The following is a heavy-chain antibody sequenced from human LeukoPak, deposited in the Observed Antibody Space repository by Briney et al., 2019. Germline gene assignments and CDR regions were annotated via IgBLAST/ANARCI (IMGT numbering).Heavy chain of an antibody. V-gene: IGHV3-53*04. J-gene: IGHJ4*02. CDR1: GFTFSSYA. CDR2: IYSGGST. Sequence: GGSLRLSCAASGFTFSSYAMSWVRQAPGKGLEWVSVIYSGGSTYYADSVKGRFTISRHNSENTLYLQMNSLRAEDTAVYYCARGMTNPFDYWGQGTLVTVSS. D-gene: IGHD4-11*01. CDR3: ARGMTNPFDY.